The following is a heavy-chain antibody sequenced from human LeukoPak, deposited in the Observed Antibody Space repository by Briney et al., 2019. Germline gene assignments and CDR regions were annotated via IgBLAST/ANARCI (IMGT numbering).Heavy chain of an antibody. CDR1: AGTFSSYA. CDR3: AREWYGQAFDI. CDR2: IIPIFGTA. J-gene: IGHJ3*02. Sequence: GASVKVSCKASAGTFSSYAISWVRQAPGQGLEWMGGIIPIFGTANYAEKFQDRLTITADESTSTAYMELSSLRSEDTAVYYCAREWYGQAFDIWGQGTMVTVSS. D-gene: IGHD2-15*01. V-gene: IGHV1-69*13.